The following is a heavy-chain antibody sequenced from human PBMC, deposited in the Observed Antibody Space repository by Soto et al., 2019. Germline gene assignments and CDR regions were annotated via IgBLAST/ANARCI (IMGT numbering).Heavy chain of an antibody. D-gene: IGHD3-9*01. J-gene: IGHJ4*02. CDR1: GGSISSYY. V-gene: IGHV4-59*01. CDR3: ARAARNYDILTGSIYSFDY. CDR2: IYYSGST. Sequence: PSETLSLTCTVSGGSISSYYWSWIRQPPGKGLEWIGYIYYSGSTNYNPSLKSRVTISVDTSKNQFSLKLSSVTAADTAVYYCARAARNYDILTGSIYSFDYWGQGTLVNV.